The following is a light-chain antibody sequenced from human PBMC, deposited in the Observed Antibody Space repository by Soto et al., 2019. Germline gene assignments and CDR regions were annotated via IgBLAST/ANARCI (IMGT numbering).Light chain of an antibody. CDR3: QQYSTSPLT. Sequence: EIVLTQSPGTLSLSPGERATLSCRASQSVRNSYLAWYQQKPGKAPRLLIYGAYSRATGIPDRFGGRGSGTDFTLTISRLEPEDFAVYYCQQYSTSPLTFGGGTKVEIK. V-gene: IGKV3-20*01. CDR1: QSVRNSY. J-gene: IGKJ4*01. CDR2: GAY.